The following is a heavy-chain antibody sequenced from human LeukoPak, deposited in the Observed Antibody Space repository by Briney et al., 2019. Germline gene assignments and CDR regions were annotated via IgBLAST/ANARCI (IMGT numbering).Heavy chain of an antibody. V-gene: IGHV3-23*01. J-gene: IGHJ4*02. Sequence: GGSLRLSCAASGLILSSYAMSWVRQAPGKGLEWVSAISDSGNTYHADSVKGRFTISRDSSKNTLFLQMNRLRPEDAAVYYCAKAPVTTCRGAYCYPFDYWGQGTLVTVSS. CDR1: GLILSSYA. CDR2: ISDSGNT. CDR3: AKAPVTTCRGAYCYPFDY. D-gene: IGHD2-21*01.